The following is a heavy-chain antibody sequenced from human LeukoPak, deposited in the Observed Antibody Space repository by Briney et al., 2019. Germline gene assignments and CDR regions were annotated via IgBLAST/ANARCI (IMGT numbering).Heavy chain of an antibody. CDR2: ISESGGST. J-gene: IGHJ4*02. V-gene: IGHV3-23*01. CDR3: AKGSF. CDR1: GLTFSNFA. D-gene: IGHD3-10*01. Sequence: GGSLRLSCAVSGLTFSNFAMTWVRQAPGKGLEWVSGISESGGSTYYADSVKGRFTSSRDNSKNTLYLQMNNLRAEDTAAYYCAKGSFWGQGTLVTVSS.